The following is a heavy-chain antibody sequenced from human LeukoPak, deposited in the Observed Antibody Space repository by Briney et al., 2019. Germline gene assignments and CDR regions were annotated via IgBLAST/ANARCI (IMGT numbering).Heavy chain of an antibody. D-gene: IGHD6-19*01. V-gene: IGHV3-7*01. Sequence: HPGGSLRLSCAASGFSLSTYWVTWVRQAPGTGLEWVANINPGGTETYYVEPVKGRFTISRDNAKDLVYLQMNSLRAEDSAVYRCGRFVYVAGVDLWGQGTLVTVSS. CDR3: GRFVYVAGVDL. CDR1: GFSLSTYW. CDR2: INPGGTET. J-gene: IGHJ4*02.